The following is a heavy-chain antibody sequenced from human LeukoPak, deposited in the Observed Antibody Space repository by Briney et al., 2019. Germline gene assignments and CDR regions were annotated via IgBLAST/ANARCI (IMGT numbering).Heavy chain of an antibody. Sequence: GGSLRLSCAASGFTFSTYAMSWVRRTPGKGLEWVSAITGGGGTTYYADSVKGRFTISRDNSKNTLYLQMNSLRAEDTAVYYCATDAPILRWSFDYWGQGTLVTVSS. V-gene: IGHV3-23*01. CDR2: ITGGGGTT. D-gene: IGHD4-23*01. J-gene: IGHJ4*02. CDR3: ATDAPILRWSFDY. CDR1: GFTFSTYA.